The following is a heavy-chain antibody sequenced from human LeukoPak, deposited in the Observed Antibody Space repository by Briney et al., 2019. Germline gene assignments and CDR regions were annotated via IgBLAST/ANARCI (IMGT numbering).Heavy chain of an antibody. D-gene: IGHD1-26*01. CDR2: ISNGGTNT. J-gene: IGHJ4*02. Sequence: GESLKISCKGSGYSFTSYWIGWVRQAPGRGLEWVSGISNGGTNTYYTDSVKGRFTISRDNSRNTLYLQMNSLRADDTARYYCAKDFVYGSRFPRPLDYWGQGTLVTVSS. V-gene: IGHV3-23*01. CDR1: GYSFTSYW. CDR3: AKDFVYGSRFPRPLDY.